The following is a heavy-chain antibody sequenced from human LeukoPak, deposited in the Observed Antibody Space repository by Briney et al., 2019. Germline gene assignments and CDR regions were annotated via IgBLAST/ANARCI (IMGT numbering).Heavy chain of an antibody. Sequence: GASVKVSCKASGYTSTGYYMHWVRQAPGQGLEWMGWINPNSGGTNYAQKFQGRVTMTRDTSISTAYMELSRLRSDDTAVYYCARDEANGIVGATWVYWGQGTLVTVSS. CDR3: ARDEANGIVGATWVY. J-gene: IGHJ4*02. V-gene: IGHV1-2*02. CDR2: INPNSGGT. CDR1: GYTSTGYY. D-gene: IGHD1-26*01.